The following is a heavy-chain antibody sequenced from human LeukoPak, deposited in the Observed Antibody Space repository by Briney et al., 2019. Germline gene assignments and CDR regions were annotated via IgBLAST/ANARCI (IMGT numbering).Heavy chain of an antibody. J-gene: IGHJ4*02. CDR2: IKQDGIEK. D-gene: IGHD6-19*01. CDR1: GFTFSDYW. CDR3: ARVDQVAGYFDY. V-gene: IGHV3-7*03. Sequence: GGSLRLSCAASGFTFSDYWMSWVRQAPGKGLVWVANIKQDGIEKYYLDSVKGRFTVSRDNAKNSLYLQMDSLRAEDTAVYYCARVDQVAGYFDYWGQGTLVTVSS.